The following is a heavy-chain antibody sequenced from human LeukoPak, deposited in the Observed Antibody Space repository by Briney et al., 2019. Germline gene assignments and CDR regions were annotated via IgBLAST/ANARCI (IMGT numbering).Heavy chain of an antibody. CDR2: ISSSGSTI. CDR1: AFTFSSYE. J-gene: IGHJ4*02. Sequence: TGGSLRLSCAASAFTFSSYEMNWVRQAPGKGLEWVSYISSSGSTIYYADSVKGRFTISRDNAKNSLYLQMNSLRAEDTAVYYCARDFGGWLHRPDYWGQGTLVTVSS. CDR3: ARDFGGWLHRPDY. D-gene: IGHD6-19*01. V-gene: IGHV3-48*03.